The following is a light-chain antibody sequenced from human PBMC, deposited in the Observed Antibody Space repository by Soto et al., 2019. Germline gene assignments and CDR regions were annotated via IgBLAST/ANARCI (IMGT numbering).Light chain of an antibody. V-gene: IGKV3-20*01. CDR3: QQYGSSPWT. CDR2: LAS. CDR1: ETISNNY. Sequence: EIVLTQSPGTLSLSPGERATLSCRASETISNNYVAWYQQRPGQAPRLLIYLASNRAAGVPDRFRGSVSGADFTLTISRLEPEDFAVYVCQQYGSSPWTFGQGTKVDIK. J-gene: IGKJ1*01.